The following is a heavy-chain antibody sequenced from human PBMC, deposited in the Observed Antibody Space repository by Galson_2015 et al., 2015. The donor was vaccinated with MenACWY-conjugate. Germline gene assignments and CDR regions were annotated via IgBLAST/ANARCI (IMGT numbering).Heavy chain of an antibody. CDR3: AKDRAIKGLYGMDV. Sequence: SLRLSCAASGFTFSSYDIHWVRQAPGKGLEWVAVMSHGGGFKFYADSVEGRFAISRDSSRNTLYLQMNGLRAEDTAVYYCAKDRAIKGLYGMDVWGQGTTVTVSS. CDR2: MSHGGGFK. J-gene: IGHJ6*02. V-gene: IGHV3-30*18. CDR1: GFTFSSYD. D-gene: IGHD3-10*01.